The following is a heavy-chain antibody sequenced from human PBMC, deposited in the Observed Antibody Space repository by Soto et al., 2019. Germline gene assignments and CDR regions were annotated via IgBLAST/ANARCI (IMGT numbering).Heavy chain of an antibody. CDR3: TRGAWVDPASSYYYAMDV. CDR1: GYTFTSYD. V-gene: IGHV1-8*01. CDR2: MNPNSGNT. J-gene: IGHJ6*02. D-gene: IGHD3-9*01. Sequence: ASVKVSCKASGYTFTSYDINWVRQATGQGLEWMGWMNPNSGNTGFAQKFQGRVTMTRSTSISTAYMELSSLRSEDTAVYYCTRGAWVDPASSYYYAMDVWGQGTTVTVSS.